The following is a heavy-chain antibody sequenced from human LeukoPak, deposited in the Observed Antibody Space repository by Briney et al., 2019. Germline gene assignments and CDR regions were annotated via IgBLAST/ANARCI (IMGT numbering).Heavy chain of an antibody. Sequence: GGSLGLSCAASGFTFDDYGMSWVRQAPRKGLEWVSGINWDGGATAYADSVKGRFTISRDHAKNSLFLQMNSLRAEDTGSYFCARDLSSSWYSLGYWGQGILVTVSS. V-gene: IGHV3-20*04. CDR2: INWDGGAT. CDR1: GFTFDDYG. CDR3: ARDLSSSWYSLGY. J-gene: IGHJ4*02. D-gene: IGHD6-13*01.